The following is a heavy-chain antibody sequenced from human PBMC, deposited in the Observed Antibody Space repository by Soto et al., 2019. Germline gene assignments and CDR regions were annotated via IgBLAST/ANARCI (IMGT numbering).Heavy chain of an antibody. CDR3: ARDKDRLQLGGNYYFILDV. CDR2: IMPVFRRP. J-gene: IGHJ6*02. Sequence: QVQLVQSGAEVKKPGSSVKVSSKASGGTFRTSAISWVRQAPGQGLEWVGGIMPVFRRPKYAQNFQDRVTXTXDXXTSTAYMELNSLRSDDTAVYYCARDKDRLQLGGNYYFILDVWGQGTAVTVSS. V-gene: IGHV1-69*05. CDR1: GGTFRTSA. D-gene: IGHD1-1*01.